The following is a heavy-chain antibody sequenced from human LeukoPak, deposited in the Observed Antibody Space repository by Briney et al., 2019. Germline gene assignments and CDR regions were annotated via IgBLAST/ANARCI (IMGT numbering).Heavy chain of an antibody. CDR1: GYTFTGYY. D-gene: IGHD3-10*01. Sequence: ASVKVSCKASGYTFTGYYMHWVRQAPGQGLEWMGRINPNSGGTNYAQKFQGRVTMTRDTSISTAYMELSRLRSDDTAVYYCARDSGRFGEEYYYYYYYMDVWGEGTTVTVSS. J-gene: IGHJ6*03. CDR2: INPNSGGT. CDR3: ARDSGRFGEEYYYYYYYMDV. V-gene: IGHV1-2*06.